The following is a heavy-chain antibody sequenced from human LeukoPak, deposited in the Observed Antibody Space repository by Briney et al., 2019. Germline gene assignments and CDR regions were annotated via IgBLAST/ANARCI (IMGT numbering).Heavy chain of an antibody. J-gene: IGHJ6*03. Sequence: PSETLSLTCTVSGGSISSSPYYWGWIRQPPGKGLEWIGEIYHTGNTNYNPSLRSRVNMSVDKPNNQFSLTLTSVTAADTAVYYCARERWGVVAASTYYYFYIDVWGKGTAVTVSS. V-gene: IGHV4-39*07. CDR1: GGSISSSPYY. CDR3: ARERWGVVAASTYYYFYIDV. D-gene: IGHD2-15*01. CDR2: IYHTGNT.